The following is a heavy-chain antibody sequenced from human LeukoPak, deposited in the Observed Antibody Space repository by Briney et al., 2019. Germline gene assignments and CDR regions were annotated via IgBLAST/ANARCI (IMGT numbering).Heavy chain of an antibody. CDR3: ARVGYCSGGSCYSVVGAFDI. V-gene: IGHV4-4*07. J-gene: IGHJ3*02. D-gene: IGHD2-15*01. CDR1: GGSISSYY. Sequence: SETLSLTCTVSGGSISSYYWSWTRQPAGKGLEWIGRIYTSGSTNYNPSLKSRVTMSVDTSKNQFSLKLSSVTAADTAVYYCARVGYCSGGSCYSVVGAFDIWGQGTMVTVSS. CDR2: IYTSGST.